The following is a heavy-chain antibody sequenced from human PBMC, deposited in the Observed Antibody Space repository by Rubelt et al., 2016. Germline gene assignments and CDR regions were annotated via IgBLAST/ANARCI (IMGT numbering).Heavy chain of an antibody. CDR2: ISAYNGNT. D-gene: IGHD1-7*01. V-gene: IGHV1-18*01. Sequence: QVQLVQSGAEVKKPGASVKVSCKASGYTFTSYGISWVRQAPGQGLEWMGWISAYNGNTNYAQKHKGRVTMTTDPPTRTAYWELRSLRSDDTAVYYCARDLPPFRRYNWNFPLDYWGQGTLVTVSS. J-gene: IGHJ4*02. CDR3: ARDLPPFRRYNWNFPLDY. CDR1: GYTFTSYG.